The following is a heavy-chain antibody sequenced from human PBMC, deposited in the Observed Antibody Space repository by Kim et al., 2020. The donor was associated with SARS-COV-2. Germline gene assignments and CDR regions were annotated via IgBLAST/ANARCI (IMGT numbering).Heavy chain of an antibody. CDR2: IIPILGIA. CDR3: ARGGGITGTVSVYYYYGMDV. Sequence: SVKVSCKASGGTFSSYTISWVRQAPGQGLEWMGRIIPILGIANYAQKFQGRVTITADKSTSTAYMELSSLRSEDTAVYYCARGGGITGTVSVYYYYGMDVWGQGTTVTVSS. V-gene: IGHV1-69*02. CDR1: GGTFSSYT. D-gene: IGHD1-20*01. J-gene: IGHJ6*02.